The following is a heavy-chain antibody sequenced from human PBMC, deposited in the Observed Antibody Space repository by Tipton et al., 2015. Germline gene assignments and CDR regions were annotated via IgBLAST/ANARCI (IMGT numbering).Heavy chain of an antibody. Sequence: SLRLSCAASGFTFSNYAMSWVRQAPGKGLEWVSTVSGGGGTTYYAASVKGRFIISRDNSKNTLYLQMNSLRVEDTAVYFCASDYCSSTTCFGFFDYWGQGTLVTVSS. CDR2: VSGGGGTT. D-gene: IGHD2-2*01. V-gene: IGHV3-23*01. CDR3: ASDYCSSTTCFGFFDY. J-gene: IGHJ4*02. CDR1: GFTFSNYA.